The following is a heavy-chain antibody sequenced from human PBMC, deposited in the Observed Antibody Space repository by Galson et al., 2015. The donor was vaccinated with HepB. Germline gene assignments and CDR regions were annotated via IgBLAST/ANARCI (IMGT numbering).Heavy chain of an antibody. J-gene: IGHJ4*02. CDR1: GFTFSSYA. CDR2: ISYDGSNK. CDR3: ARGGYYGDYRRGFDY. V-gene: IGHV3-30*04. D-gene: IGHD4-17*01. Sequence: SLRLSCAASGFTFSSYAMHWVRQAPGKGLEWVAVISYDGSNKYYADSVKGRFTISRDNSKNTLYLQMNSLRAEDTAVYYCARGGYYGDYRRGFDYWGQGTLVTVSS.